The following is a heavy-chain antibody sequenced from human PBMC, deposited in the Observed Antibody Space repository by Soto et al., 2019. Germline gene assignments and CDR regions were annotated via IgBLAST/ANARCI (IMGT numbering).Heavy chain of an antibody. J-gene: IGHJ4*02. Sequence: GASVKVSCKTSEYTFTNYVVDWVRQAPGQGLEWMGWINSGNGNTKYSEKFQGRVTITRDTSASTAYMELNSLTSEDTAVYYCARGLTIFGVVIGYWGQGTLVTVSS. D-gene: IGHD3-3*01. CDR1: EYTFTNYV. CDR2: INSGNGNT. V-gene: IGHV1-3*01. CDR3: ARGLTIFGVVIGY.